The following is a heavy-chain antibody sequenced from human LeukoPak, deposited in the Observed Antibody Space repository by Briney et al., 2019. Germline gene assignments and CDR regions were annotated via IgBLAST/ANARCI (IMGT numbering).Heavy chain of an antibody. D-gene: IGHD3-10*01. V-gene: IGHV3-23*01. CDR1: GFTFSSYA. CDR2: ISGSGGST. CDR3: AKDRRIAMVRGVIDYFDY. J-gene: IGHJ4*02. Sequence: GGSLRLSCAASGFTFSSYAMSWVRQAPGKGLEWVSAISGSGGSTYYADSVKGRFTISRDNSKNTLYLQMNSLRAEDTTVYYCAKDRRIAMVRGVIDYFDYWGQGTLVTVSS.